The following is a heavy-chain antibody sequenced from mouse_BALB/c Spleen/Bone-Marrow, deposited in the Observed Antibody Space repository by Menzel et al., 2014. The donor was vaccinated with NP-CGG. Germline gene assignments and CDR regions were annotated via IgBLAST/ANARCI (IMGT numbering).Heavy chain of an antibody. J-gene: IGHJ2*01. CDR3: ARGYGNSYIYYFDY. D-gene: IGHD1-1*01. CDR2: IDPYYGGT. V-gene: IGHV1-39*01. Sequence: EVQLRQSGPELEKPGASVKISCKASGYSFTGYNMNWVKQSNGESLEWIGNIDPYYGGTSFNQKFKGKATLTVDKSSSTAYMQLKSLTSEDSAVYYCARGYGNSYIYYFDYWGQGTALTVSS. CDR1: GYSFTGYN.